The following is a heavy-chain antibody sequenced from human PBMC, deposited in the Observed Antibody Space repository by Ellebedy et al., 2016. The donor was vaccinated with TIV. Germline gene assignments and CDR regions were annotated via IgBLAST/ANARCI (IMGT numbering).Heavy chain of an antibody. J-gene: IGHJ4*02. D-gene: IGHD1-1*01. CDR2: ISGSSSFI. V-gene: IGHV3-21*06. CDR1: GFIFSSYT. Sequence: PGGSLRLSCAASGFIFSSYTINWVRQAPGKGLEWVSSISGSSSFIYYADSLKGRFTISRDNAKSSLYLQMTSLRDEDPAVYYCARDQGWTGGATTRFDYWGQGTLVTVSS. CDR3: ARDQGWTGGATTRFDY.